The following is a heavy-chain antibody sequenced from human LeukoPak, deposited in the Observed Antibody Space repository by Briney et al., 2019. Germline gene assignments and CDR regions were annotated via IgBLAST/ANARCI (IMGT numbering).Heavy chain of an antibody. Sequence: GESLRISCKTFGYSFADYWISWVRQMPGKGLEWMGRIDPSDSYTDYSPSFQGHVTISPDKSISTAYLQWSSLTASDTAIYYCARAVIEATDAFDIWGQGTIVTVSS. CDR3: ARAVIEATDAFDI. V-gene: IGHV5-10-1*01. CDR1: GYSFADYW. D-gene: IGHD6-25*01. CDR2: IDPSDSYT. J-gene: IGHJ3*02.